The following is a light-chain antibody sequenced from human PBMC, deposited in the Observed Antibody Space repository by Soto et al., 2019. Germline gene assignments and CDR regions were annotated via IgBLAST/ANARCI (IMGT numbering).Light chain of an antibody. CDR1: SVDVGDYNS. J-gene: IGLJ1*01. CDR2: HVT. Sequence: QSVLXQPASVSGSPGQSITISCTGSSVDVGDYNSVSWYQQHPGKAPKVMIYHVTIRASGVSNRFSGSKSGNTASLTISGLQAEDEADYYCSSYSHSPPSYVFGTGTKVTVL. CDR3: SSYSHSPPSYV. V-gene: IGLV2-14*03.